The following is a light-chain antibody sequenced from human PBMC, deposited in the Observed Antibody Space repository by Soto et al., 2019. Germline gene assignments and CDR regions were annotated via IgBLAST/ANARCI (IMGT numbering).Light chain of an antibody. Sequence: QSVLTQPPSVSAAPGQKVTISCSGSSSNIGNNYVSWYQQLPGTAPKLLIYENNKRPSGIPDRFSGSKSGTSATLGITGLXTXXEADYYCGTWDSSLSAGVFGGGTKVTVL. CDR1: SSNIGNNY. V-gene: IGLV1-51*02. J-gene: IGLJ2*01. CDR3: GTWDSSLSAGV. CDR2: ENN.